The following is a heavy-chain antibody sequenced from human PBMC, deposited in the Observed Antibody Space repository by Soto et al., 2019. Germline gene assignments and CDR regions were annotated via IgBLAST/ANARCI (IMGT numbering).Heavy chain of an antibody. Sequence: QITLNESGPALVKPTQTLTLTCTFSGFSLTTSGVGVHWLRQPPGKALEWLGVIYGDDDKRYNPSLETRLTITKGPSKNQVVLTMTNMDPLDTATYYCAHNPSYISNWYIRDDWFDPWGQGTLVTVSS. V-gene: IGHV2-5*02. CDR3: AHNPSYISNWYIRDDWFDP. CDR2: IYGDDDK. D-gene: IGHD1-1*01. CDR1: GFSLTTSGVG. J-gene: IGHJ5*02.